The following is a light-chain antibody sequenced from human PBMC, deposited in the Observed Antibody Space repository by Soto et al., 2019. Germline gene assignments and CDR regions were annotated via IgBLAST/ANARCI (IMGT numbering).Light chain of an antibody. Sequence: EFVLPQSPATLSVSPGERPTLSCRASQSVSNNYLAWYQPKPGKAPRLLIYGASNTATGIPDRLSGSGSGTDFTLTISRLEPEDFAVYYCQQYGSSGTFGQGTKVDIK. CDR1: QSVSNNY. V-gene: IGKV3-20*01. CDR3: QQYGSSGT. CDR2: GAS. J-gene: IGKJ1*01.